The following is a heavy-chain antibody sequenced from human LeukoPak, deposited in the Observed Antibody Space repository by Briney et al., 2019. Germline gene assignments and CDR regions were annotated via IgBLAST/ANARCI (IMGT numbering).Heavy chain of an antibody. Sequence: GASVKVSCKASGYIFSNYAMNWVRQAPGQGLECMGWINTNTGNPTYAQGFTGRFVFSLDTSVSTAYLQISSLKAEDTAVYYCARELLITRTWFDPWGQGTLVTVSS. CDR2: INTNTGNP. CDR3: ARELLITRTWFDP. CDR1: GYIFSNYA. J-gene: IGHJ5*02. D-gene: IGHD3-22*01. V-gene: IGHV7-4-1*02.